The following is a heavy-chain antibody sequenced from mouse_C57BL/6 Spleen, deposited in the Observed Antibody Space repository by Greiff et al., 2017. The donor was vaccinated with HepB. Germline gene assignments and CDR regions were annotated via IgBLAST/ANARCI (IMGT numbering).Heavy chain of an antibody. CDR3: ARQGELGRGFAY. D-gene: IGHD4-1*01. J-gene: IGHJ3*01. V-gene: IGHV5-12*01. CDR2: ISNGGGST. Sequence: EVQLVESGGGLVQPGGSLKLSCEASGFTFSDYYMYWVRQTPEKRLEWVAYISNGGGSTYYPDTVKGRFTMSRDNAKNTLYLQMSRLKSEDTAMYYCARQGELGRGFAYWGQGTLVTVSA. CDR1: GFTFSDYY.